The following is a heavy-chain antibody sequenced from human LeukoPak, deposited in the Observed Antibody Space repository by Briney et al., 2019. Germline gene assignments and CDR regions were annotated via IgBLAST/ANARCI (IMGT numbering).Heavy chain of an antibody. Sequence: GGSLRLSCAASGVTLSTYAMSWARQAPGKGLEWVSGISSSGSGDNTYYAESVRGRFTISRDNSKNTLYLLMNSLIPEDTAVYYCAREVVSSPSYFDSWGQGTLVTVSS. CDR1: GVTLSTYA. D-gene: IGHD2-15*01. CDR2: ISSSGSGDNT. CDR3: AREVVSSPSYFDS. V-gene: IGHV3-23*01. J-gene: IGHJ4*02.